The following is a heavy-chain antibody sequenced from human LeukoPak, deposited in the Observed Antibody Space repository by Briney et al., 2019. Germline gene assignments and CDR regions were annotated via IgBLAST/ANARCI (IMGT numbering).Heavy chain of an antibody. CDR3: ARVHSGSYYADYYYYMDV. CDR1: GGSISSYY. J-gene: IGHJ6*03. D-gene: IGHD1-26*01. V-gene: IGHV4-59*01. Sequence: SETLSLTCTVSGGSISSYYWSWIRQPPGKGLEWIGYIYYSGSTNYNPSLKSRVTISVDTSKNQFSLKLGSVTAADTAVYYCARVHSGSYYADYYYYMDVWGKGTTVTVSS. CDR2: IYYSGST.